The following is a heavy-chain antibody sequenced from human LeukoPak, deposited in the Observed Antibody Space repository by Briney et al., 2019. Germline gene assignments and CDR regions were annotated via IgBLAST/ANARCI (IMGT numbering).Heavy chain of an antibody. CDR3: AATLTVTTGSTYYGMDV. D-gene: IGHD4-17*01. CDR2: IVVGSGHT. Sequence: GASVKVSCKASGFTFATSAVQWVRQSRGQRLEWIGLIVVGSGHTNYAQKFQGRVTITRDMSTSTSYMDLSSLRSEDTAVYYCAATLTVTTGSTYYGMDVWGRGTTVTVSS. CDR1: GFTFATSA. J-gene: IGHJ6*02. V-gene: IGHV1-58*01.